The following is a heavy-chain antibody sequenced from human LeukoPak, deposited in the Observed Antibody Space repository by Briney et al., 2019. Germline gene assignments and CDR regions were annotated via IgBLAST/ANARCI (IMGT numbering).Heavy chain of an antibody. V-gene: IGHV3-43*02. D-gene: IGHD2-15*01. CDR2: ISGGGGSN. Sequence: GGSLRLSCAASGFTFDDYAMHWVRQAPGQGLEWVSLISGGGGSNYYAESVKGRFTMTRDNNKNSLYLQLNSLRTEDTAFYYCAKDLGPSGATWFDPWGQGTLVTVSS. CDR3: AKDLGPSGATWFDP. J-gene: IGHJ5*02. CDR1: GFTFDDYA.